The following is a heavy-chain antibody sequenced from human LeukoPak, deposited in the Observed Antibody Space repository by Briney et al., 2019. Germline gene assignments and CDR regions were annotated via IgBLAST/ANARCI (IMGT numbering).Heavy chain of an antibody. Sequence: SETLSLTCTVSGGSISSSSYYWGWIRQPPGKGLEWIGSIYYSGSTYYNPSLKSRVTISVDTSKNQFSLKLSSVTAADTAVYYCAGENCSVGSCYYSYYGMDVWGQGTTVTVSS. V-gene: IGHV4-39*01. CDR3: AGENCSVGSCYYSYYGMDV. CDR2: IYYSGST. D-gene: IGHD2-15*01. CDR1: GGSISSSSYY. J-gene: IGHJ6*02.